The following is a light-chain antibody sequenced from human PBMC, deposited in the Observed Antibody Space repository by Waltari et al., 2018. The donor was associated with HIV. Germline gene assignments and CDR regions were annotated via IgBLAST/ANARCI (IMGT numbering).Light chain of an antibody. J-gene: IGLJ2*01. V-gene: IGLV1-47*01. Sequence: QPKMTQAPSESKPPGQRITMSCSGTKSNIGNNFIYWYQQIAGAAPRLVMARNEQRPAGVPDRFSGTKSGTSAFLAITGLRLDDEATYFCASWDDNLGHWIFGGGTKLTVL. CDR1: KSNIGNNF. CDR3: ASWDDNLGHWI. CDR2: RNE.